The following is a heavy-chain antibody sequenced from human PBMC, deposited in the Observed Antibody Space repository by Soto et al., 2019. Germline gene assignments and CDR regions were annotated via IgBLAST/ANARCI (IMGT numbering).Heavy chain of an antibody. CDR3: ARDSRYCSGSSCYFLPGIDG. CDR2: IIPIFGTA. J-gene: IGHJ4*02. CDR1: GGTFSSYA. D-gene: IGHD2-15*01. V-gene: IGHV1-69*12. Sequence: QVQLVQSGAEVKKPGSSVKVSCKASGGTFSSYAISWVRQAPGQGLEWMGGIIPIFGTANYAQKFQGRVTITADESTSTAYMELSSLRSEDTAVYYCARDSRYCSGSSCYFLPGIDGWGQGSPVTVSS.